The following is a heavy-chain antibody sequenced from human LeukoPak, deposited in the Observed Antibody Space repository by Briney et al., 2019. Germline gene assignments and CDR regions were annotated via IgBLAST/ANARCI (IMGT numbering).Heavy chain of an antibody. CDR1: GFTFSSYA. CDR3: ARGRGYFDH. V-gene: IGHV3-30-3*01. J-gene: IGHJ4*02. CDR2: ISYDGSNK. Sequence: GGSLRLSCAASGFTFSSYAMHWVRQAPGKGLEWVAVISYDGSNKYYADSVKGRFTISRDNSKNTLYLQMNSLRAEDTAVYYCARGRGYFDHWGQGTLVTVSS.